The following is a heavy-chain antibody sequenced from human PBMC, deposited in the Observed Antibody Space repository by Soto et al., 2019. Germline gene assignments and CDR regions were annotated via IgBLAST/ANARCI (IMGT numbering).Heavy chain of an antibody. Sequence: GGSLRLSCAASGFTFSSYPMHWVRQAPGKGLEYVSAISSNGGSTYYANSVKGRFTISRDNSKNTLYLQMGSLRAEDMAVYYCARGPYCSSTSCPFDYWGQGT. CDR1: GFTFSSYP. D-gene: IGHD2-2*01. V-gene: IGHV3-64*01. CDR3: ARGPYCSSTSCPFDY. J-gene: IGHJ4*02. CDR2: ISSNGGST.